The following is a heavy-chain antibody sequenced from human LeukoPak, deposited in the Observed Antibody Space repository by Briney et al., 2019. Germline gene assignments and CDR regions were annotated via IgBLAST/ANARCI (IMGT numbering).Heavy chain of an antibody. V-gene: IGHV3-7*04. Sequence: HPGGSLRLSCAVSGFTFSKFWMSWVRQAPGRGLEWVANIHPEGNEKYHVESVKGRFTISRDNAKNLLFLQMNGLRVEDTAVYYCARGDDFSGDHWRQGTLVTVSS. J-gene: IGHJ4*02. CDR2: IHPEGNEK. CDR1: GFTFSKFW. D-gene: IGHD1-1*01. CDR3: ARGDDFSGDH.